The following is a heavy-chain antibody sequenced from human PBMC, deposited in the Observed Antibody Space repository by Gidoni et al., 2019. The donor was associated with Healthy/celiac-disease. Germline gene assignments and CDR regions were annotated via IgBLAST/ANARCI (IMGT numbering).Heavy chain of an antibody. J-gene: IGHJ4*02. Sequence: EVQLLESGGGLVQPGGSLRLSCAASGFTFSSYAMSWVRQAPGKGLEWVSAISGSGGSTCYADSVKGRFTISRDNSKNTLYLQMNSLRAEDTAVYYCAKVESPYDFWSGYPSYYFDYWGQGTLVTVSS. V-gene: IGHV3-23*01. CDR2: ISGSGGST. CDR3: AKVESPYDFWSGYPSYYFDY. CDR1: GFTFSSYA. D-gene: IGHD3-3*01.